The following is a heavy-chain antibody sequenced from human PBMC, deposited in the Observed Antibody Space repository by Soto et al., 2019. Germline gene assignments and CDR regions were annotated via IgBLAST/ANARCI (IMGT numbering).Heavy chain of an antibody. CDR1: GFTFSSYA. V-gene: IGHV3-23*01. J-gene: IGHJ4*02. CDR2: ISGSGGST. Sequence: GGSLRLSCAASGFTFSSYAMSWVRQAPGKGLEWVSAISGSGGSTYYPDSVKGRFTISGDNSKNTLYLQMNSLRAEDTAVYYCAKDRGGYSSSWYYFDYWGQGTLVTVSS. D-gene: IGHD6-13*01. CDR3: AKDRGGYSSSWYYFDY.